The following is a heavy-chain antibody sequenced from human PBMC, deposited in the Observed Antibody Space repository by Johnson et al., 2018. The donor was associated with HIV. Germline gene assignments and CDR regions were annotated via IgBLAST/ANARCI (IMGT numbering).Heavy chain of an antibody. CDR3: ARERIAAAGLDAFDI. Sequence: QVQLVESGGGVVQPGRSLRLSCAASGFTFSSYAMHWVRQAPGKGLEWVAVISYDGSNKYYRDSVKGRFTISRDNSKNSLYLQMNSLRAEDTAVYYCARERIAAAGLDAFDIWGQGTMVTVSS. V-gene: IGHV3-30*04. J-gene: IGHJ3*02. CDR2: ISYDGSNK. D-gene: IGHD6-13*01. CDR1: GFTFSSYA.